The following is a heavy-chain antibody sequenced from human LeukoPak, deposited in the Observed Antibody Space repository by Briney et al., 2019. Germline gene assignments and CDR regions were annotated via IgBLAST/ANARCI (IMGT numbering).Heavy chain of an antibody. J-gene: IGHJ3*02. Sequence: SVKVSCKASGGTFSSYAISWVRQAPGQGLEWMGGIIPIFGTANYAQKFQGRVTITADKSTSIAYMELSSLRSEDTAVYYCARVFSSGWSEDIWGQGTMVTVSS. V-gene: IGHV1-69*06. CDR1: GGTFSSYA. CDR2: IIPIFGTA. CDR3: ARVFSSGWSEDI. D-gene: IGHD6-19*01.